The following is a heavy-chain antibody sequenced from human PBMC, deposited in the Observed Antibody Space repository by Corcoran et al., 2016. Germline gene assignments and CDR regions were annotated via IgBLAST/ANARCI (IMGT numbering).Heavy chain of an antibody. Sequence: QVQLQESGPGLVKPSETLSLTCTVSGGSISSYYWSWIRQPPGKGLEWSGYIYYSGSTNSHTSLTSRVTISVDTSKNQFSLKLSSVTAAATAVYYCARGRTDFDYWGQGTLVTVSS. J-gene: IGHJ4*02. CDR1: GGSISSYY. CDR2: IYYSGST. CDR3: ARGRTDFDY. V-gene: IGHV4-59*01.